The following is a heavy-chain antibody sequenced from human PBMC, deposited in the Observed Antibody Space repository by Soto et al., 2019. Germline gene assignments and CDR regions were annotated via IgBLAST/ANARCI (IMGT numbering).Heavy chain of an antibody. Sequence: GASVKVSCKASGYTFTSYGISWVRQAPGQGLEWMGWISAYNGNTNYAQKLQGRVTITADESTSTAYMELSSLRSEDTAVYYCARGDLSSDAFDIWGKGTMVTVSS. V-gene: IGHV1-18*01. CDR1: GYTFTSYG. CDR2: ISAYNGNT. CDR3: ARGDLSSDAFDI. J-gene: IGHJ3*02.